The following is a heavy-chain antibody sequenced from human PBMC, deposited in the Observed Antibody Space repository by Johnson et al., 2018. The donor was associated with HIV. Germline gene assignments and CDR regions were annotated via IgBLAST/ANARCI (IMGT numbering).Heavy chain of an antibody. J-gene: IGHJ3*02. V-gene: IGHV3-33*06. CDR1: GFTISNYG. Sequence: QVQLVESGGGVVQPGRSLRLSCVASGFTISNYGMHWVRQAPGKGLEWVAVMWYDGSNKYYADSVKGRFTISRDNSKNTLYLQMNSLRAEDTAVYYCAKGGSGNRDAFDIWGQGTMVTVSS. CDR2: MWYDGSNK. D-gene: IGHD1-26*01. CDR3: AKGGSGNRDAFDI.